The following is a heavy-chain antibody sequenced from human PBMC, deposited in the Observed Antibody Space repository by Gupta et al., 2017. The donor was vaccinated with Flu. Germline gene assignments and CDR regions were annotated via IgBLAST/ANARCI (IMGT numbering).Heavy chain of an antibody. CDR2: INHSGST. V-gene: IGHV4-34*01. D-gene: IGHD5-12*01. CDR3: ARSPATIGLRGHFDY. Sequence: GLEWIGEINHSGSTNYNPSLKSRVTISVDTSKNQFSLKLSSVTAADTAVYYCARSPATIGLRGHFDYWGQGTLVTVSS. J-gene: IGHJ4*02.